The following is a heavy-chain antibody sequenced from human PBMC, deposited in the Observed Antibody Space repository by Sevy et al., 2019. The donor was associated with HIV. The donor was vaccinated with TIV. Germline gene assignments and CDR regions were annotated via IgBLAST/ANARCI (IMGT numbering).Heavy chain of an antibody. Sequence: GGSLRLSCAASGFTFSDYYMSWIRQAPGKGLEWVSYISSSGSTIYYADSVKGRFTISRDNAKNSLYLQMNSLRAEEKALYYCALNDSGVEAAGTKGVTEYFEHWGQGTLVTVSS. V-gene: IGHV3-11*01. CDR3: ALNDSGVEAAGTKGVTEYFEH. D-gene: IGHD6-13*01. CDR1: GFTFSDYY. CDR2: ISSSGSTI. J-gene: IGHJ1*01.